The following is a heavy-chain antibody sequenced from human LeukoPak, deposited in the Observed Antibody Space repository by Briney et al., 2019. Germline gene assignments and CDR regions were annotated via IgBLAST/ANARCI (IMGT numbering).Heavy chain of an antibody. CDR1: GFTFSSYG. CDR2: IWYDGSNK. J-gene: IGHJ4*02. D-gene: IGHD4-23*01. CDR3: ARVFHGGNSAGFDY. V-gene: IGHV3-33*01. Sequence: PGRSLRLSCAASGFTFSSYGMHWVRQAPGKGLEWVAVIWYDGSNKYYADSVKGRFTISRDNSKNTLYLQMNSLRAEDTAVYYCARVFHGGNSAGFDYWGQGTLVTVSS.